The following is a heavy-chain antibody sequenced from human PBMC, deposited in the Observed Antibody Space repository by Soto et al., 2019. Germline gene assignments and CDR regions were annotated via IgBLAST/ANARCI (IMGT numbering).Heavy chain of an antibody. Sequence: QLQLQESCPGLVKPSETLSLTCTVSGGSISSSSYYWGWIRQPPGKGLEWIGSIYYSGSTYYNPSLKSRVTISVDTSKNQFSLKLSSVTAADTAVYYCARTYYDFWSGYFGFDPWGQGTLVTVSS. V-gene: IGHV4-39*01. CDR1: GGSISSSSYY. CDR2: IYYSGST. J-gene: IGHJ5*02. D-gene: IGHD3-3*01. CDR3: ARTYYDFWSGYFGFDP.